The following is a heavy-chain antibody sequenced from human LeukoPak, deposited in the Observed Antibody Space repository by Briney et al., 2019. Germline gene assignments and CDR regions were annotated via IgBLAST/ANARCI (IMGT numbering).Heavy chain of an antibody. CDR1: GYTFTGYY. Sequence: ASVNVPCKASGYTFTGYYMHWVRQAPGQGLEWMGWINPNSGGTNYAQKFQGRVTMTRDTSISTAYMELSRLRSDDTAVYYCARGTLYSYGSDYWGQGTLVTVSS. J-gene: IGHJ4*02. CDR3: ARGTLYSYGSDY. CDR2: INPNSGGT. V-gene: IGHV1-2*02. D-gene: IGHD5-18*01.